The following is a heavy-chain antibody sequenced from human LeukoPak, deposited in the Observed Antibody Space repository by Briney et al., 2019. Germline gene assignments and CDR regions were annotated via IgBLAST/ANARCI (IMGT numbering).Heavy chain of an antibody. CDR3: ARRRIGVTRYYFDY. D-gene: IGHD4-11*01. CDR1: GGSFSGYY. CDR2: INHSGST. Sequence: PSETLSLTCAVYGGSFSGYYWSWIRQPPGKGLEWIGEINHSGSTNYNPSLKSRVTISVDTSKNQFSLKLSSVTAADTAVYYCARRRIGVTRYYFDYWGQGTLVTVSS. V-gene: IGHV4-34*01. J-gene: IGHJ4*02.